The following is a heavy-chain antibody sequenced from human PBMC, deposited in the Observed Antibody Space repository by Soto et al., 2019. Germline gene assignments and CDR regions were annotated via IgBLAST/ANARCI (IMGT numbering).Heavy chain of an antibody. J-gene: IGHJ5*02. Sequence: PSETLSLTCAVSGTSISSSHWWTWVRQSPGKGLEWIGQIYHSGMTNYNPSLKSRVTISVDKSNNQFSLKMTSVTAADTAVYYCARGTKRYYYDSSTFDPWGQGTLVTVSS. CDR2: IYHSGMT. V-gene: IGHV4-4*02. D-gene: IGHD3-22*01. CDR1: GTSISSSHW. CDR3: ARGTKRYYYDSSTFDP.